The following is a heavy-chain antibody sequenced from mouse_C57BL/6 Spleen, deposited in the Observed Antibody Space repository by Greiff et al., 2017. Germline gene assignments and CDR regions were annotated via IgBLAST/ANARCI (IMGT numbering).Heavy chain of an antibody. Sequence: VQLQQSGPGMVKPSQSLSLTCTVTGYSITSGYDWHWIRHFPGNKLEWMGYISYSGSTNYNPSLKSRISITHDTSKNHFFLKLNSVTTEDTATYYCARANWAYYYAMDYWGQGTSVTVSS. J-gene: IGHJ4*01. D-gene: IGHD4-1*01. CDR1: GYSITSGYD. CDR2: ISYSGST. CDR3: ARANWAYYYAMDY. V-gene: IGHV3-1*01.